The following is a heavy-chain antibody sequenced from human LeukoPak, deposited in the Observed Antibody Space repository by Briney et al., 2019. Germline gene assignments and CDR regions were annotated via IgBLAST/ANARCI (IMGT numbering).Heavy chain of an antibody. D-gene: IGHD6-19*01. J-gene: IGHJ5*02. CDR2: IYNSGST. CDR1: GGSSISYY. CDR3: ARGAVLNWFDP. Sequence: SETLSLTCTVPGGSSISYYWSWIRQPPGKGLEWIGNIYNSGSTNYNPSLKSRVTISVDTSKNQFSLKLSSVTAADTAVYYCARGAVLNWFDPWGQGTLVTVSS. V-gene: IGHV4-59*08.